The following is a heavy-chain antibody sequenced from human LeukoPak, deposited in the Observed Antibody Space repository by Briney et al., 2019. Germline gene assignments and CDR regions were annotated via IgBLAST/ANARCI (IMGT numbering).Heavy chain of an antibody. CDR3: ARGTYYDFWSGTD. Sequence: GGSLRLSCVASGFTFSSYWMHWVRQAPGKGLEWVAVISYDGSNKYYADSVKGRFTISRDNSKNTLYLQMNSLRAEDTAVYYCARGTYYDFWSGTDWGQGTLVTVSS. CDR2: ISYDGSNK. J-gene: IGHJ4*02. V-gene: IGHV3-30-3*01. CDR1: GFTFSSYW. D-gene: IGHD3-3*01.